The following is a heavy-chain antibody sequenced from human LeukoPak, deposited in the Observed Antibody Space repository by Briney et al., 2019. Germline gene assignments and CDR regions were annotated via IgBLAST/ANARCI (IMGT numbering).Heavy chain of an antibody. CDR1: GFTFSSYA. Sequence: PGGSLRLSCAASGFTFSSYAMHWVRQAPGKGLEWVAVISYDGSNKYYADSVKGRFTISRDNAKNSLYLQMNSLRAEDTAVYYCARDSKPPGLLWFGELRQNAFDIWGQGTMVTVSS. CDR2: ISYDGSNK. V-gene: IGHV3-30*04. CDR3: ARDSKPPGLLWFGELRQNAFDI. J-gene: IGHJ3*02. D-gene: IGHD3-10*01.